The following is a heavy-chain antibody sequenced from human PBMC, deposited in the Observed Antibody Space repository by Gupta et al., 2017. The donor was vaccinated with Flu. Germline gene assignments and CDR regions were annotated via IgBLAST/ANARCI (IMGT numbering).Heavy chain of an antibody. J-gene: IGHJ4*02. CDR2: ISFDESEK. Sequence: HWVRQAPGKGLEWVAVISFDESEKYYADSVKGRFTIARDNSKNTLYLQMNSLRPEDTAVYYCARDSSSITVAGGYFDFWGQGTLITVSS. V-gene: IGHV3-30-3*01. CDR3: ARDSSSITVAGGYFDF. D-gene: IGHD6-19*01.